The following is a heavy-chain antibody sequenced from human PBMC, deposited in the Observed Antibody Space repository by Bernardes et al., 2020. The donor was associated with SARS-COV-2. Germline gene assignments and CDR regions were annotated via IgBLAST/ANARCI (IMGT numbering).Heavy chain of an antibody. CDR1: GYTLTELS. CDR2: FDPEDGET. CDR3: ATAIAVAGTFVSYYYYYGMDV. V-gene: IGHV1-24*01. J-gene: IGHJ6*02. D-gene: IGHD6-19*01. Sequence: ASVKVSCKVSGYTLTELSMHWVRQAPGKGLEWMGGFDPEDGETIYAQKFQGRVTMTEDTSTDTAYMELSSLRSGDTAVYYCATAIAVAGTFVSYYYYYGMDVWGQGTTVTGSS.